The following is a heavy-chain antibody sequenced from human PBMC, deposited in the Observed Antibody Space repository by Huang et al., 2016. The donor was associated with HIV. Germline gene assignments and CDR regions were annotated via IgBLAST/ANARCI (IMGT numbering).Heavy chain of an antibody. Sequence: QVQLLQSGPEMKKPGASVKVSCKTSGYTFATYEINWVRQTPGQGLENLGWSSTYNGNADYAQKFQGRVTMTTDTSTRTTYMELKTLRSDDTALYYCARGLKTAGIVDFWGQGTMVTVSS. CDR3: ARGLKTAGIVDF. D-gene: IGHD1-26*01. V-gene: IGHV1-18*01. CDR2: SSTYNGNA. CDR1: GYTFATYE. J-gene: IGHJ3*01.